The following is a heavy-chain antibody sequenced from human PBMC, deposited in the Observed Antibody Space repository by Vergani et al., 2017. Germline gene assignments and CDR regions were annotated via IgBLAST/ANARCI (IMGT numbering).Heavy chain of an antibody. J-gene: IGHJ5*02. CDR1: GGSFSGYY. Sequence: QVQLQQWGAGLLKPSETLSLTCAVYGGSFSGYYWSWIRQPPGKGLEWIGEINHSGSTNYNPSLKSRVTRSVDTSKNQFSLKLSSVTAADTAVYYCASSTISYWFDPWGQGTLVTVSS. CDR2: INHSGST. CDR3: ASSTISYWFDP. D-gene: IGHD5-24*01. V-gene: IGHV4-34*01.